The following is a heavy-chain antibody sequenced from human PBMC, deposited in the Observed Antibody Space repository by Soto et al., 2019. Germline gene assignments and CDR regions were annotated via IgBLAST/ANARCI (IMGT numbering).Heavy chain of an antibody. V-gene: IGHV3-7*03. CDR3: ARNPPMTRGNGMDV. CDR1: GFTFSSYW. Sequence: GGSLRLSCAASGFTFSSYWMSWVRQAPGKGLEWVANMKQDGIEKYYVDSVKGRFTISRDNAKNSLYLQMNSLRAEDTAVYYCARNPPMTRGNGMDVWGQGTTVTVS. J-gene: IGHJ6*02. D-gene: IGHD3-10*01. CDR2: MKQDGIEK.